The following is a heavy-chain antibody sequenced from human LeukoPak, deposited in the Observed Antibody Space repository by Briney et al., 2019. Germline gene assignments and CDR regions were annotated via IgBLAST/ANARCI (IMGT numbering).Heavy chain of an antibody. V-gene: IGHV3-7*01. Sequence: GGSLRLSCAASGFTFRNYWMGWVRQAPGKGLEWVANTKPDGRAEYYADSVGGRFTTSRDNANNFLYLQMDRLRAEDTAVYYCARDGGLNTNFEYWGEGTLVTVSS. D-gene: IGHD2-15*01. CDR2: TKPDGRAE. J-gene: IGHJ4*02. CDR3: ARDGGLNTNFEY. CDR1: GFTFRNYW.